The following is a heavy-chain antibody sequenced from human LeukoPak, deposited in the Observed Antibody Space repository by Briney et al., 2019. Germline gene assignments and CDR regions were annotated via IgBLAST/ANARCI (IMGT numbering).Heavy chain of an antibody. J-gene: IGHJ4*02. CDR2: ISWNSGSI. D-gene: IGHD2-21*02. CDR3: AKVAYCGGDCYSGALDY. Sequence: GGSLRLSCAASGFTFSSYSMNWVRQAPGKGLEWVSGISWNSGSIGYADSVKGRFTISRDNAKNSLYLQMNSLRAEDTALYYCAKVAYCGGDCYSGALDYWGQGTLVTVSS. V-gene: IGHV3-9*01. CDR1: GFTFSSYS.